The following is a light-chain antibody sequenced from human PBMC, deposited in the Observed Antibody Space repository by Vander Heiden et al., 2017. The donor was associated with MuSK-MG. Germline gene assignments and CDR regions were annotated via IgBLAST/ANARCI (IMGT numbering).Light chain of an antibody. CDR3: QQYVNTPSLT. Sequence: DIVMTQSPDSLAVSLGERATINCRSSQSLLYSANNKNYLAWFQQKPGQPPKLLVYWASTRESGVTDRFSGSGSGTDFTLTIGSLQAEDVAVYYCQQYVNTPSLTFGGGTKVEIK. CDR2: WAS. V-gene: IGKV4-1*01. J-gene: IGKJ4*01. CDR1: QSLLYSANNKNY.